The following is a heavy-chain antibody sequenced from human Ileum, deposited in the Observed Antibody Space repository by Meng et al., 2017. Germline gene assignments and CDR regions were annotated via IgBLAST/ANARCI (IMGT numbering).Heavy chain of an antibody. CDR2: IIPIFGTA. V-gene: IGHV1-69*06. D-gene: IGHD3-10*01. CDR1: GGTFSSYA. Sequence: SVKVFCKASGGTFSSYAISWVRQAPGQGLEWMGGIIPIFGTANYAQKFQGRVTITADKSTSTAYMELSSLRSEDTAVYYCARISIGSGSYYPLYYYYGMDVWGQGTMVTVSS. CDR3: ARISIGSGSYYPLYYYYGMDV. J-gene: IGHJ6*02.